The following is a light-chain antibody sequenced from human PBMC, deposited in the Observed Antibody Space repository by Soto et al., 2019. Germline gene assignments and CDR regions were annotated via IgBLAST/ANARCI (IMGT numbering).Light chain of an antibody. CDR1: QSVSSSY. CDR3: QQSASSPWT. J-gene: IGKJ1*01. Sequence: EVGLTQSPGTLSLSPGERATLSCRASQSVSSSYLAWYQQKPGQAPRLLIYGASNRATGIPDRFSGSGSGTDFTLTISRLEPEDLAVYYCQQSASSPWTFGQGTKVDIK. CDR2: GAS. V-gene: IGKV3-20*01.